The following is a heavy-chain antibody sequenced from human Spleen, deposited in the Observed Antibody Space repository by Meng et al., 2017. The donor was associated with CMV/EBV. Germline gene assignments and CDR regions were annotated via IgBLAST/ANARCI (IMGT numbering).Heavy chain of an antibody. CDR1: GGSINSSNYY. J-gene: IGHJ4*02. D-gene: IGHD3-22*01. CDR2: IYYSGST. Sequence: GSLRLSCTVSGGSINSSNYYCGWIRQPPGKGLEWIGSIYYSGSTYYNPSLKSRVTISVDTSKNHFSLKLSSVTAADTAVYYCARDPVVHYDSSNYYFDYWGQGTLVTVSS. CDR3: ARDPVVHYDSSNYYFDY. V-gene: IGHV4-39*07.